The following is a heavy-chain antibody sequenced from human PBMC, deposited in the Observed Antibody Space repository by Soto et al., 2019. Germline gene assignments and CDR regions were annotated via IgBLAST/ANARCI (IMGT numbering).Heavy chain of an antibody. D-gene: IGHD1-1*01. CDR1: GASLTGYS. CDR3: ARTGEDTSYGLDV. J-gene: IGHJ6*02. CDR2: IYAGGST. Sequence: SETLSLTCTVFGASLTGYSWNWIRQPAGKGLEWIRRIYAGGSTNYIPSLKGRVTMFLDTSKNQFSLNLDSVTAADTAVYFCARTGEDTSYGLDVWGQGTTVTVS. V-gene: IGHV4-4*07.